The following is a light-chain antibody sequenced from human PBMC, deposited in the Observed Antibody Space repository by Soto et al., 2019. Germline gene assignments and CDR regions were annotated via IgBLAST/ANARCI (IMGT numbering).Light chain of an antibody. CDR2: EVS. V-gene: IGLV2-8*01. CDR3: SSYAGSNIL. CDR1: SSDVGGYNY. J-gene: IGLJ2*01. Sequence: QSALTQPPSASGSPGQSVTISCTGTSSDVGGYNYVSWYQQHPGKAPKLMIYEVSKRPSGVPDRFSGSKSGNTASLTVSRLQAEDEADYYCSSYAGSNILFGGGTQLTVL.